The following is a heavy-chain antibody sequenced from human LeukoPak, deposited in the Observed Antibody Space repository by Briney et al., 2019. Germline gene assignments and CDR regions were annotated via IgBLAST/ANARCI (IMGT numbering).Heavy chain of an antibody. J-gene: IGHJ4*02. CDR1: GFIFSSYN. CDR3: ARDGYSSSSLDY. D-gene: IGHD6-6*01. V-gene: IGHV3-21*01. CDR2: ISSSSTYI. Sequence: GGPLRLSCAASGFIFSSYNMNWVRQAPGKGLEWVSSISSSSTYIYYADSVKGRFTISRDNAKNSLYLQMNSLRDEDTAVYYSARDGYSSSSLDYWGQGALVTVSS.